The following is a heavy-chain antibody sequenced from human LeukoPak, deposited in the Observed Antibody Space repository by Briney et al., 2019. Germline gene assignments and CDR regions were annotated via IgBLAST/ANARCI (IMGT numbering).Heavy chain of an antibody. CDR2: IYSGGTT. CDR1: GFTVSSNY. V-gene: IGHV3-53*04. CDR3: ARGLRYSYGWYNFDY. D-gene: IGHD6-19*01. Sequence: PGGSLRLSCAASGFTVSSNYMSWVRQAPGKGLEWVSVIYSGGTTYYADSVKGRFTISRHNSENMLYLQMNSLRAEDTAVYYCARGLRYSYGWYNFDYWGQGTLVTVSS. J-gene: IGHJ4*02.